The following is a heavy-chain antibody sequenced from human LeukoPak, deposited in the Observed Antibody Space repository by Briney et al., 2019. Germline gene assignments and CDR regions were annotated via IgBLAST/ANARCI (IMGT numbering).Heavy chain of an antibody. CDR3: ARLPTGFPNWFDP. V-gene: IGHV4-39*01. J-gene: IGHJ5*02. CDR1: GGSIISSSYN. Sequence: SETLSLTCTVSGGSIISSSYNWGWISQPPGKGLEWIGTIYYSGSTYYNPSLQSRVTISVDTSKNEFSLKVNSVTAADTAVYYCARLPTGFPNWFDPWGQGTRVTVSS. CDR2: IYYSGST. D-gene: IGHD2-8*02.